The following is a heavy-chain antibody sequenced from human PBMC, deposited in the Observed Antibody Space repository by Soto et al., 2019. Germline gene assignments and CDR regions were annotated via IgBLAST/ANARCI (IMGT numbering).Heavy chain of an antibody. CDR3: AREGYCTNGVCYTSRWFDP. CDR2: ISAYNGNT. CDR1: GYTFTSYG. V-gene: IGHV1-18*01. J-gene: IGHJ5*02. Sequence: ASVKVSCKASGYTFTSYGISWVRQAPGQGLEWMGWISAYNGNTNYAQKLQGRVTMTTDTSTSTAYMELRSLRSDDTAVYYCAREGYCTNGVCYTSRWFDPWGQGTLVTVSS. D-gene: IGHD2-8*01.